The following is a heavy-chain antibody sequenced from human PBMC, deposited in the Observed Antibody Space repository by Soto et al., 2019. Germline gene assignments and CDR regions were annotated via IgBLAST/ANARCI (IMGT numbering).Heavy chain of an antibody. CDR3: AMTPGVLWFGELLLLDYYYGMDV. V-gene: IGHV4-39*01. D-gene: IGHD3-10*01. J-gene: IGHJ6*02. CDR2: IYYSGST. CDR1: GGSISSSSYY. Sequence: SETLSLTCTVSGGSISSSSYYWGWIRQPPGKGLEWIGSIYYSGSTYYNPSLKSRVTISVDTSKNQFSLKLSSVTAADTAVYYCAMTPGVLWFGELLLLDYYYGMDVWGQGTTVS.